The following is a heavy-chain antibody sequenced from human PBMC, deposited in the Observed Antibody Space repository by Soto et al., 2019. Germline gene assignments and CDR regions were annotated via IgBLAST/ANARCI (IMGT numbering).Heavy chain of an antibody. Sequence: EVQLLESGGGLVQPGGSLRLSCAASGFTFSSYAMSWVRQAPGKGLEWVSAISGSGGSTYYTDSVKGRFTISRDNSKNTLYLQMNSLRAEDTAVYYCANGDTRGASYYYYYYGMDVWGKGTTVTVSS. CDR2: ISGSGGST. CDR1: GFTFSSYA. CDR3: ANGDTRGASYYYYYYGMDV. D-gene: IGHD1-26*01. J-gene: IGHJ6*04. V-gene: IGHV3-23*01.